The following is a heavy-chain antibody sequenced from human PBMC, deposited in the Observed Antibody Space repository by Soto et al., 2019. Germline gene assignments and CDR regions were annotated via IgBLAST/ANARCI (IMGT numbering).Heavy chain of an antibody. J-gene: IGHJ4*02. CDR2: ISYDGSNK. V-gene: IGHV3-30-3*01. CDR1: GFTFSSYA. CDR3: ARDASGYDSSIYFDY. Sequence: GGSLRLSCAASGFTFSSYAMHWVRQAPGKGLEWVAVISYDGSNKYYADSVKGRFTISRDNSKNTLYLQMNSLRAEDTAVYYCARDASGYDSSIYFDYWGQGTLVTVSS. D-gene: IGHD3-22*01.